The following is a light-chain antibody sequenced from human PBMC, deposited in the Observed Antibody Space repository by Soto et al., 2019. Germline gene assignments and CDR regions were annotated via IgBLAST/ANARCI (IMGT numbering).Light chain of an antibody. V-gene: IGLV1-44*01. J-gene: IGLJ3*02. CDR1: RSNIGSNA. CDR3: AAWDDSLNARGV. Sequence: SVLTQPPSASGTPGQRVTISCSGSRSNIGSNAVSWYQQLPGTAPKLLIYNDNQRPSGVPDRFSASKSGTSASLAISGLQSEDEADYYCAAWDDSLNARGVFGGGTKL. CDR2: NDN.